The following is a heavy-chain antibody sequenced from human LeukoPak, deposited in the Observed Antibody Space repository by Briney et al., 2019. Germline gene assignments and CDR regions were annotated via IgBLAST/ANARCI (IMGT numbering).Heavy chain of an antibody. CDR3: ARDGFGNWGYYFDY. CDR1: GFTFSSYS. CDR2: ISSSSSYI. J-gene: IGHJ4*02. V-gene: IGHV3-21*01. Sequence: GGSLRLSCAASGFTFSSYSMNWVRQAPGKGLEWVSSISSSSSYIYYADSVKGRFTISRDNAKNSLYLQMNSLRAEDTAVYYCARDGFGNWGYYFDYWGQGTLVTVSS. D-gene: IGHD3-10*01.